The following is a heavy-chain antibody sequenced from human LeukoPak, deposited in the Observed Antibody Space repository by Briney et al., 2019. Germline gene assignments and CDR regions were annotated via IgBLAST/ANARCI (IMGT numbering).Heavy chain of an antibody. Sequence: PGGSLRLSCAASGFTFGNFWMSWVRQAPGKGLEWVANLNGDGSEKYYLDSVRGRFTISRDNARNSLFLQMNSLRAEDTAVYYCARDVGNTIFGVVLYYYYGMDVWGQGTTVTVSS. J-gene: IGHJ6*02. D-gene: IGHD3-3*01. CDR3: ARDVGNTIFGVVLYYYYGMDV. CDR2: LNGDGSEK. CDR1: GFTFGNFW. V-gene: IGHV3-7*01.